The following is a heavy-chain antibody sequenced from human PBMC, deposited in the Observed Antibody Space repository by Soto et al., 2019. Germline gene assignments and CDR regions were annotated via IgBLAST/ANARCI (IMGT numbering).Heavy chain of an antibody. CDR1: NFCISSVYY. Sequence: SETLSLTCVVSNFCISSVYYWGCIRQSPGKGLEWIASIYRSGTTSYNPSLKSRVTISVDPSKNQFSLMLTAVTAADTAVYYCARTHSGSYYSVFNYWGRGSLVTVSS. V-gene: IGHV4-38-2*01. D-gene: IGHD1-26*01. CDR2: IYRSGTT. CDR3: ARTHSGSYYSVFNY. J-gene: IGHJ4*02.